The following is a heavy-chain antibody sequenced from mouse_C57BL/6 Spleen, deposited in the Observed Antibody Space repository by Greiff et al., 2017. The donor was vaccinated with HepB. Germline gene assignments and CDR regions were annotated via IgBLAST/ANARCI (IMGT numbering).Heavy chain of an antibody. CDR2: IDPETGGT. J-gene: IGHJ2*01. CDR3: TRATVVYFDY. CDR1: GYTFTDYE. D-gene: IGHD1-1*01. V-gene: IGHV1-15*01. Sequence: LQQSGAELVRPGASVTLSCKASGYTFTDYEMHWVKQTPVHGLEWIGAIDPETGGTAYNQKFKGKAILTADKSSSTAYMELRSLTSEDSTVYYCTRATVVYFDYWGQGTTLTVSS.